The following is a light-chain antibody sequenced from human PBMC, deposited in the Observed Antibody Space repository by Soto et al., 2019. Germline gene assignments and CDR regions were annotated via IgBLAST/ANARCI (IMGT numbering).Light chain of an antibody. J-gene: IGKJ4*01. V-gene: IGKV4-1*01. Sequence: DIVMTQSPDSLAVSLGERATINCKSSQSVLYSSNNKNHLAWYQQKPGQPPKLLIYWASTRESGVPDRFSGSGSGTDFALTISSLQAEDVAVYYCQQYYSTPLACGGGTKVEIK. CDR3: QQYYSTPLA. CDR2: WAS. CDR1: QSVLYSSNNKNH.